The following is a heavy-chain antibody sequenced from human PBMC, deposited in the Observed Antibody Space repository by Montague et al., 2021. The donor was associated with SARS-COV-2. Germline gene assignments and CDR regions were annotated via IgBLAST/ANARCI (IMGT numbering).Heavy chain of an antibody. V-gene: IGHV4-39*01. CDR1: GGSISSSSYY. J-gene: IGHJ4*02. D-gene: IGHD3-3*01. CDR2: IYYSGST. Sequence: SETLSLTCTVSGGSISSSSYYWGWIRQPPGKGLEWIGSIYYSGSTYYNPSLKSRVTISVDTSKNQFSPKLSSVTAADTAVYYCARSPRHYDFWSGYLPGHFDYWGQGTLVTVSS. CDR3: ARSPRHYDFWSGYLPGHFDY.